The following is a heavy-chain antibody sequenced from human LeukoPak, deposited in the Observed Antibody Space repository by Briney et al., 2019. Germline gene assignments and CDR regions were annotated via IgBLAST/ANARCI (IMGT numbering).Heavy chain of an antibody. J-gene: IGHJ6*03. CDR1: GYSFTSYW. CDR2: IYPGDSDT. V-gene: IGHV5-51*01. D-gene: IGHD1-26*01. Sequence: GESLKISCKGSGYSFTSYWIGWVRQMPGKGLEWMGIIYPGDSDTRYSPSFQGQVTISADKSISTAYLQWSSLEASDTAMYYCARHLREGGSYRYYYYMDVWGKGTTVTISS. CDR3: ARHLREGGSYRYYYYMDV.